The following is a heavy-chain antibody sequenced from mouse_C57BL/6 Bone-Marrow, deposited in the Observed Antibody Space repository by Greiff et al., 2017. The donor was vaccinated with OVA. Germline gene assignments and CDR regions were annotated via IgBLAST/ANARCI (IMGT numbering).Heavy chain of an antibody. J-gene: IGHJ3*01. V-gene: IGHV1-64*01. CDR3: AMPYFYGSLPWFAY. D-gene: IGHD1-1*01. CDR1: GYTFTSYW. Sequence: QVQLQQPGAELVKPGASVKLSCKASGYTFTSYWMHWVKQRPGQGLEWIGMIHPNSGSTNYNEKFKSKATLTVDKSSSTAYMQLSSLTSEDSAVYYCAMPYFYGSLPWFAYWGQGTLVTVSA. CDR2: IHPNSGST.